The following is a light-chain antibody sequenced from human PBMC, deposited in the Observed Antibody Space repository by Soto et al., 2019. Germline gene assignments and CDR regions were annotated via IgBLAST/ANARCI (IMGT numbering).Light chain of an antibody. V-gene: IGKV1-5*01. CDR2: DAS. CDR1: ESLGTW. Sequence: IQMTQTPSTLSASVGDSVTITCRASESLGTWLAWYQQKTGKAPKLLMSDASTLESGVPLRFSGSGSGTHFTLTISSLQPDDFATYYCQQSYRTPPFNFGPGTRVDI. CDR3: QQSYRTPPFN. J-gene: IGKJ3*01.